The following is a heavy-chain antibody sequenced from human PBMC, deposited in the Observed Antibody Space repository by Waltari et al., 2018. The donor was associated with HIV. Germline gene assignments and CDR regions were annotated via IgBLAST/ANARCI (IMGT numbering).Heavy chain of an antibody. D-gene: IGHD5-12*01. CDR3: AKDGEMATINYYYYGMDV. Sequence: QVQLVESGGGVVQPGRSLRLSCAASGFTFSSYGMHLVRQAPCKGLEWVAVISYDGSNKYYADSVKGRFTISRDNSKNTLYLQMNSLRAEDTAVYYCAKDGEMATINYYYYGMDVWGQGTTVTVSS. J-gene: IGHJ6*02. V-gene: IGHV3-30*18. CDR2: ISYDGSNK. CDR1: GFTFSSYG.